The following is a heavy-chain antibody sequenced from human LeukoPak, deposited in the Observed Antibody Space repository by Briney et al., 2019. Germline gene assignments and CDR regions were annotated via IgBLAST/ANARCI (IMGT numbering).Heavy chain of an antibody. D-gene: IGHD3-9*01. Sequence: GGSLRLSCAASGFTFSSYSMNWVRQAPGKGLEWVSSISSSSSYIYYADSVKGRFTISRDNAKNSLYLQMNSLRAEDTAVYYCARIRSGTWDWLNWLPYSDYWGQGTLVTVSS. CDR1: GFTFSSYS. CDR3: ARIRSGTWDWLNWLPYSDY. J-gene: IGHJ4*02. V-gene: IGHV3-21*01. CDR2: ISSSSSYI.